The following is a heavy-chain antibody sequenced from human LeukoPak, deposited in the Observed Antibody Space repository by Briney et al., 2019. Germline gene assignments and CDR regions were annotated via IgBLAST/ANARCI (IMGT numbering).Heavy chain of an antibody. J-gene: IGHJ3*02. CDR3: ARGTLWFGEWNDAFDI. CDR2: IYYSGST. D-gene: IGHD3-10*01. CDR1: GGSISSSSYY. Sequence: SETLSLTCTVSGGSISSSSYYWGWIRQPPGKGLEWIGSIYYSGSTYYNPSLKSRVTISVDTSKNQFSLKLSSVTAADTAVYYCARGTLWFGEWNDAFDIWGQGTMVTVSS. V-gene: IGHV4-39*07.